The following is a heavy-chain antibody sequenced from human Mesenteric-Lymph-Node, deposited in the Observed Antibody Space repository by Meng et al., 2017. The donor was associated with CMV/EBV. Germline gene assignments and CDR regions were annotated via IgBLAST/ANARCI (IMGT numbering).Heavy chain of an antibody. V-gene: IGHV4-34*01. CDR2: INHSGST. J-gene: IGHJ4*02. Sequence: QWQLHQVGAGLLKPSGTLSVTCAVYGGSFSGYYWNWIRQSPGKGLEWIGEINHSGSTTYNPSFTSRIIISVDTSTNQISLNMSSVTAADTAVYYCARGSSYDILTGYFDSWGQGALVTVSS. D-gene: IGHD3-9*01. CDR1: GGSFSGYY. CDR3: ARGSSYDILTGYFDS.